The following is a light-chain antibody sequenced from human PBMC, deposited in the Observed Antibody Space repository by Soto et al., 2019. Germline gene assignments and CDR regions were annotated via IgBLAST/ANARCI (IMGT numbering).Light chain of an antibody. J-gene: IGKJ2*01. CDR2: GAS. CDR1: QSVTRNY. Sequence: EIVLTQSPGTLSLSPGERATLSCRASQSVTRNYLAWFQQIPGQAPRLLIFGASTRATGIADRFSGSGSGTDFTLTLSSLEPEDFAVYYCQQYGSSPYTFGQGTKLDIK. V-gene: IGKV3-20*01. CDR3: QQYGSSPYT.